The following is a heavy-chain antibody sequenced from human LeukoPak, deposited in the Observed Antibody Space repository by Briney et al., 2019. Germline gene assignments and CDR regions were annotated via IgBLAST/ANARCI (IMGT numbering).Heavy chain of an antibody. CDR2: ISYDGSNK. V-gene: IGHV3-30*03. CDR3: ARDPPSFQH. CDR1: GFTFSTYG. Sequence: GGSLRLSCAASGFTFSTYGMHWVRQAPGKGLEWVAIISYDGSNKYYGDSVKGRFTISRDNSKNTLYLQMNSLRAEGTAVYYCARDPPSFQHWGQGTLVTVSS. J-gene: IGHJ1*01.